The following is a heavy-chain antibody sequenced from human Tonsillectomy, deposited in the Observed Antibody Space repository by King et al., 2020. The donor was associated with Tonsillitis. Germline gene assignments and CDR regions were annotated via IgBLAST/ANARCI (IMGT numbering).Heavy chain of an antibody. CDR2: IDPSDSYT. Sequence: VQLVESGAEVKKPGESLRISCKGSGYSFTSYWISWVRQMPGKGLEWMGRIDPSDSYTNYSPSFQGHVTISADKSISTAYLQWSSLKASDTAMYYCARRGSWTPFNVGGDYYYMDVWGKGTTVTVSS. J-gene: IGHJ6*03. CDR1: GYSFTSYW. V-gene: IGHV5-10-1*03. CDR3: ARRGSWTPFNVGGDYYYMDV. D-gene: IGHD6-13*01.